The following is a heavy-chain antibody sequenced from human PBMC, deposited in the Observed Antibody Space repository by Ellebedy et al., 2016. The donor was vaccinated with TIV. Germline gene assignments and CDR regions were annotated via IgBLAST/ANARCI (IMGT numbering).Heavy chain of an antibody. CDR1: GFTFSDYY. CDR3: ARDIVVVVAALYGMDV. J-gene: IGHJ6*02. Sequence: GGSLRLXCAASGFTFSDYYMSWVRQAPGKGLEWVAVIWYDGSNKYYADSVKGRFTISRDNSKNTLYLQMNSLRAEDTAVYYCARDIVVVVAALYGMDVWGQGTTVTVSS. D-gene: IGHD2-15*01. V-gene: IGHV3-33*08. CDR2: IWYDGSNK.